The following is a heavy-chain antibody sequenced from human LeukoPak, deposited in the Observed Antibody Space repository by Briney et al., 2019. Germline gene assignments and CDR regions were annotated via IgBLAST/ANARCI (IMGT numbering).Heavy chain of an antibody. D-gene: IGHD2-21*02. Sequence: GGSLRLSCAASGFTFSNYWMSWVHQAPGKGLEWVANIKEDGSANWCIDSVKGRFTISRDNVKNSLYLQMNSLRAGDTAVYYCARSEAVGTVDYWGQGALVTVSS. V-gene: IGHV3-7*01. J-gene: IGHJ4*02. CDR3: ARSEAVGTVDY. CDR1: GFTFSNYW. CDR2: IKEDGSAN.